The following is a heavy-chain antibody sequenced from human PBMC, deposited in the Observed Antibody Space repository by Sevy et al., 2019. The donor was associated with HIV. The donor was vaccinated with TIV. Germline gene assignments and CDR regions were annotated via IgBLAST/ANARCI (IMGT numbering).Heavy chain of an antibody. J-gene: IGHJ4*02. CDR1: GGPISSYY. V-gene: IGHV4-59*01. CDR2: IYYSGST. D-gene: IGHD6-13*01. CDR3: ARESGSSSWYFDY. Sequence: SETLSLTCTVSGGPISSYYWSWIRQPPGKGLEWIGYIYYSGSTNYNPSLKSRVTISVDTSKNQFSLTLSSVTAADTALYYCARESGSSSWYFDYWGQGTLVTVSS.